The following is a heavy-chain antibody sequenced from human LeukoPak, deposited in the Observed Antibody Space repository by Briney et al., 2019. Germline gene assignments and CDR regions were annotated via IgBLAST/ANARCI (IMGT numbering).Heavy chain of an antibody. D-gene: IGHD2-8*01. V-gene: IGHV1-18*01. Sequence: ASVKVSCKASGYTFTSYGISWVRQAPGQGLEWMGWISAYNANTNYALKLQGRVTLTTDTSTSTAYMELKSLRSDDTAVYYCAREECSIGVCYPSGYWGQGTLVTVSS. J-gene: IGHJ4*02. CDR3: AREECSIGVCYPSGY. CDR1: GYTFTSYG. CDR2: ISAYNANT.